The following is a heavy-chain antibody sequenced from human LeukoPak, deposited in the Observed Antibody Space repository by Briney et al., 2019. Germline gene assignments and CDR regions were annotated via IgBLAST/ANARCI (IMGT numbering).Heavy chain of an antibody. CDR3: AKGDLYSSSWYGHGY. Sequence: GGSLRLSCAVSGFTFSDHYMDWVRQAPGKGLEWVACIRYDGSNKYYADSVKGRFTISRDNSKNTLYLQMNSLRAEDTAVYYCAKGDLYSSSWYGHGYWGQGTLVTVSS. D-gene: IGHD6-13*01. V-gene: IGHV3-30*02. J-gene: IGHJ4*02. CDR1: GFTFSDHY. CDR2: IRYDGSNK.